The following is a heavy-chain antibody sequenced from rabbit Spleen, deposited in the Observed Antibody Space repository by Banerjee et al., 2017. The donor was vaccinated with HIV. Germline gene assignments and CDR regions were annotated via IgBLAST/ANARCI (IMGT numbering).Heavy chain of an antibody. J-gene: IGHJ4*01. CDR2: MWTGSGST. CDR3: ARSNGGTYPNNL. D-gene: IGHD1-1*01. Sequence: QEQLVESGGGLVQPGGSPKLSCTASGFTLSSYYMNWVRQAPGKGLEWIACMWTGSGSTYYASWVNGRFTISKTSSTTVTLQMTSLTAADTATYFCARSNGGTYPNNLWGPGTLVTVS. V-gene: IGHV1S45*01. CDR1: GFTLSSYYM.